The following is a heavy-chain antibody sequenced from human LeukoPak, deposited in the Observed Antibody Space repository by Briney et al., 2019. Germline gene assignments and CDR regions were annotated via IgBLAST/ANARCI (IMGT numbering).Heavy chain of an antibody. CDR1: GGSISSYY. CDR2: IYYSGST. CDR3: ARVTYYDFWSGPYFDY. Sequence: SETLSLTCTVSGGSISSYYWSWIRQPPGKGLEWIGYIYYSGSTNYNPSLKGRVTISVDTSKNQFSLKLSSVTAADTAVYYCARVTYYDFWSGPYFDYWGQGTLVTVSS. D-gene: IGHD3-3*01. J-gene: IGHJ4*02. V-gene: IGHV4-59*01.